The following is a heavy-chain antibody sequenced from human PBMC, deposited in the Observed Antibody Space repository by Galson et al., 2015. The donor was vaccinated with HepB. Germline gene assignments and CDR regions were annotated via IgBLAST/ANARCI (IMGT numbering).Heavy chain of an antibody. CDR2: ISSSSSYI. D-gene: IGHD3-22*01. CDR3: ARPKNYYDSSGYYYVNAFDI. V-gene: IGHV3-21*01. Sequence: SLRLSCAASGFTFSSYSMNWVRQAPGKGLEWVSSISSSSSYIYYADSVKGRFTISRDNAKNSLYLQMNSLRAEDTAVYYCARPKNYYDSSGYYYVNAFDIWGQGTMVTVSS. J-gene: IGHJ3*02. CDR1: GFTFSSYS.